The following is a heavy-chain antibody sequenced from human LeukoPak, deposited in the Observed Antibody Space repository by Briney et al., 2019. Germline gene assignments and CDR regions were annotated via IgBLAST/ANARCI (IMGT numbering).Heavy chain of an antibody. D-gene: IGHD5-18*01. CDR2: IIPIFGIA. J-gene: IGHJ4*02. CDR1: GGTFSSYA. Sequence: SVKVSCKASGGTFSSYAISWVRQDPGQGLEWMGGIIPIFGIANYAQKFQGRVTITTDESTRTAYMELSSLRSEDTAVYYCARVRGEYSYGLDYWGQGTLVTVSS. V-gene: IGHV1-69*05. CDR3: ARVRGEYSYGLDY.